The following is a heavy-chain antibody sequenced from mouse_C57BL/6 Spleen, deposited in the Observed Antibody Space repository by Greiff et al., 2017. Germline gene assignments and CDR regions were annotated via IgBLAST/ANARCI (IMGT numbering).Heavy chain of an antibody. D-gene: IGHD1-1*01. V-gene: IGHV5-4*01. Sequence: EVKLVESGGGLVKPGGSLKLSCAASGFTFSSYAMSWVRQTPEKRLEWVATISDGGSYTYYPDNVKGRFTISRDNAKNNLYLQMSHLKSEDTAMYYCARDPTTVDEGFAYWGQGTLVTVSA. J-gene: IGHJ3*01. CDR1: GFTFSSYA. CDR2: ISDGGSYT. CDR3: ARDPTTVDEGFAY.